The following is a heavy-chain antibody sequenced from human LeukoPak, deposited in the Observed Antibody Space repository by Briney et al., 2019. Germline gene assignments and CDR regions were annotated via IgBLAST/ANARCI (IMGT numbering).Heavy chain of an antibody. J-gene: IGHJ6*03. Sequence: GGSLRLSCAASGFTFSSYGMHWVRQAPGKGLEWVAFIRYDGSNKYYADSVKGRFTISRDNSKNTLYLQMNSLRAEDTAVYYCASTRSYCSSTSCYSYMDVWGKGTTVTISS. CDR3: ASTRSYCSSTSCYSYMDV. CDR1: GFTFSSYG. V-gene: IGHV3-30*02. CDR2: IRYDGSNK. D-gene: IGHD2-2*02.